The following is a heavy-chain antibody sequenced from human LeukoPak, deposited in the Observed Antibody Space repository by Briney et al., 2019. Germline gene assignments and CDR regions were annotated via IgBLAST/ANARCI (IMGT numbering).Heavy chain of an antibody. D-gene: IGHD1-26*01. J-gene: IGHJ4*02. CDR1: GFTVSSNY. Sequence: GGSLRLSCAASGFTVSSNYMSWVRQAPGKGLEWVSVIYSGGSTYYADSVKGRFTISRNNSKNTLYLQMNSLRAEDTAVYHCARGVVGASTGFDYWGQGTLVTVSS. CDR3: ARGVVGASTGFDY. V-gene: IGHV3-66*01. CDR2: IYSGGST.